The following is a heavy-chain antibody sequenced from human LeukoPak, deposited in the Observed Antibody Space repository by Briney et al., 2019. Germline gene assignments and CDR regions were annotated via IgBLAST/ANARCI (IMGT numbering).Heavy chain of an antibody. CDR3: ARAGLWFGELLSQYYYYYGMDV. CDR2: IIPMFGTA. V-gene: IGHV1-69*13. CDR1: GGTFSSCA. J-gene: IGHJ6*04. Sequence: ASVKVSCKASGGTFSSCAISWVRQAPGQGLEWMGDIIPMFGTADNAQKFRGRVTLTADESMSTAYMELSSLRSEDTAVYYCARAGLWFGELLSQYYYYYGMDVWGKGTTVTVSS. D-gene: IGHD3-10*01.